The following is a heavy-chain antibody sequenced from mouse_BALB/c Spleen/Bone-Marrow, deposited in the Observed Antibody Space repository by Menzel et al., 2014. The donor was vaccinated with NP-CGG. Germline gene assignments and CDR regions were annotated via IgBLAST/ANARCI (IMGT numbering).Heavy chain of an antibody. V-gene: IGHV1-77*01. Sequence: VQLVESGAELARPGASVKLSCKASGYTFTDYYINWVKQRTGQGLEWIGEIYPGSGNTYYNEKFKGKATLTADKSSSTAYMQLGSLTSEDSAVYFCAKGGYGSSYVRYYAMDYWGQGTSVTVSS. CDR1: GYTFTDYY. J-gene: IGHJ4*01. CDR2: IYPGSGNT. D-gene: IGHD1-1*01. CDR3: AKGGYGSSYVRYYAMDY.